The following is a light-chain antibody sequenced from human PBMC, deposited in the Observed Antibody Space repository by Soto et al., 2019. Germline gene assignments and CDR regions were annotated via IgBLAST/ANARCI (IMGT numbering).Light chain of an antibody. V-gene: IGLV1-44*01. Sequence: QSVLSQPPSASVTPGQRVTISCSGSNSNIGSFTVSWFQQLPGTAPKVLIFSTNQRPSGVPDRFSGSKSGTSASLAISGLQSEDEADYYCAAWDDRLKNGVFGGGTKVTVL. J-gene: IGLJ3*02. CDR3: AAWDDRLKNGV. CDR2: STN. CDR1: NSNIGSFT.